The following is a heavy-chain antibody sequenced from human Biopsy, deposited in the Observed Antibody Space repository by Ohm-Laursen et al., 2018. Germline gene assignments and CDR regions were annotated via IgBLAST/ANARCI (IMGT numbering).Heavy chain of an antibody. V-gene: IGHV4-59*01. CDR3: ARLTGDPSY. CDR1: GGSIKSYY. D-gene: IGHD7-27*01. J-gene: IGHJ4*02. CDR2: IYYTGHT. Sequence: SETLSLTWTVSGGSIKSYYWNWIRQSPGKGLEWIGFIYYTGHTNYNPSLKSQATISVDTSKNQFSLKVISVTAADTAVYYCARLTGDPSYWGQGILVTVSS.